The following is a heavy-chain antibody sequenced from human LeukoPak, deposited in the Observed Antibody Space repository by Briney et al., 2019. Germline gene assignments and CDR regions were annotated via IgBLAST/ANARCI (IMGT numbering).Heavy chain of an antibody. J-gene: IGHJ4*02. CDR2: FDPEDGET. CDR3: ATPTDKYSSSPFDY. V-gene: IGHV1-24*01. CDR1: GYTLTELS. Sequence: ASAKVSCKVSGYTLTELSMHWVRQAPGKGLEWMGGFDPEDGETIYAQKFQGRVTMTEDTSTDTAYMELSSLRSEDTAVYYCATPTDKYSSSPFDYWGQGTLVTVSS. D-gene: IGHD6-13*01.